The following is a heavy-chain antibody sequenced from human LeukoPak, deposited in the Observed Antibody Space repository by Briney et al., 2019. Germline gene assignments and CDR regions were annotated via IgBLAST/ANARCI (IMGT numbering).Heavy chain of an antibody. D-gene: IGHD6-13*01. J-gene: IGHJ4*02. V-gene: IGHV1-46*01. CDR3: ASPAWYSKNIDY. Sequence: ASVKVSCKASGYIFTNYYINWGRQAPGQGLEWIGISNPGDGSTTYAQKFQARVTMTRDTSTSTVYMDLSSLKSDDTAVYYCASPAWYSKNIDYWGQGTLVTVSS. CDR1: GYIFTNYY. CDR2: SNPGDGST.